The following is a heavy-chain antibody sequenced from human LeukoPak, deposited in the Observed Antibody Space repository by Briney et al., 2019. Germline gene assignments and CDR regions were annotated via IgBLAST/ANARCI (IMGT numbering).Heavy chain of an antibody. CDR3: ASIMLSWREFDC. J-gene: IGHJ4*02. D-gene: IGHD1-26*01. CDR1: GGSISSGDYY. CDR2: IYYSGRT. V-gene: IGHV4-31*03. Sequence: SETLSLTCTVSGGSISSGDYYWSWIRQHPGEGLEWIGYIYYSGRTYYNPSLKSRGIISVETSKNQFSLKLSSVTAADTAVYYCASIMLSWREFDCWGQGTLVTVSS.